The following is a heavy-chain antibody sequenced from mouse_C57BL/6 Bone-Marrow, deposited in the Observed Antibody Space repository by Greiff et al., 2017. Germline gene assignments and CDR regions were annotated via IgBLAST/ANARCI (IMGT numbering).Heavy chain of an antibody. V-gene: IGHV1-81*01. CDR3: ARGGPYAAWFAY. J-gene: IGHJ3*01. D-gene: IGHD1-1*01. Sequence: VQVVESGAELARPGASVKLSCKASGYTFTSYGISWVKQRTGQGLEWIGEIYPRSGNTYYNEKFKGKATLTADKSSSTAYMELLSLTSEDSAVYFCARGGPYAAWFAYWGQGTLVTVSA. CDR2: IYPRSGNT. CDR1: GYTFTSYG.